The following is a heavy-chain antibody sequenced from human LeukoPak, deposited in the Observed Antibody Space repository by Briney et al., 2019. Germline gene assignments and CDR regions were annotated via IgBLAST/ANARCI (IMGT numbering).Heavy chain of an antibody. CDR2: IYHSAST. CDR1: GGSISSGGYS. J-gene: IGHJ1*01. V-gene: IGHV4-30-2*01. CDR3: ARGGAAARVFHH. D-gene: IGHD2-15*01. Sequence: SQTLSLTCAVSGGSISSGGYSWSWIRQPPGNGLEWIGYIYHSASTYYNPSLKSRVTISVDRPKNQFSLKLSSVTAADTAVYYCARGGAAARVFHHWGQGTLVTVSS.